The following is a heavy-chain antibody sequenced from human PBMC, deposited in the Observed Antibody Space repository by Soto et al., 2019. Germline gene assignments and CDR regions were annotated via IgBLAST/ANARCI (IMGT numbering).Heavy chain of an antibody. Sequence: SETLSLTCAVSGYSLRSGYYWGWSRQPPGEGLGWVGSFYHSGRNYYNPSLKSRVTISVDTSKNQFSLKLSSVAAADTAVYYCARDRGILLLRFDYGGQGTLVTVP. CDR2: FYHSGRN. J-gene: IGHJ4*02. CDR1: GYSLRSGYY. CDR3: ARDRGILLLRFDY. D-gene: IGHD2-21*02. V-gene: IGHV4-38-2*02.